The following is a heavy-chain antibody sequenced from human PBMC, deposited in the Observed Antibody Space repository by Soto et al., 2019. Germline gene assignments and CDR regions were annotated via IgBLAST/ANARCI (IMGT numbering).Heavy chain of an antibody. D-gene: IGHD4-17*01. J-gene: IGHJ4*02. Sequence: GASVKVSCKASGYTFTSYAMHWVRQAPGQRLEWMGWINAGNGNTKYSQKFQGRVTITRDTSASTAYMELSSLRSEDTAVYYCARGGVYGDYYFDYWGQGTLVTVSS. CDR2: INAGNGNT. V-gene: IGHV1-3*01. CDR1: GYTFTSYA. CDR3: ARGGVYGDYYFDY.